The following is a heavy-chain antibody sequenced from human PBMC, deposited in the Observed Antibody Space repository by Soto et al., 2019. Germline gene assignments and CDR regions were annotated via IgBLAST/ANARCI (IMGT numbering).Heavy chain of an antibody. J-gene: IGHJ4*02. CDR1: GFTFDDYA. CDR3: AKAMGSLAVAGNADY. Sequence: EVQLVESGGGLVQPGRSLRLSCAASGFTFDDYAMHWVLQAPGKGLEWVSGISWNSGSIGYADSVKGRFTISRDNAKNSLSLQMNSLRAEDTALYCCAKAMGSLAVAGNADYWGQGTLVTVSS. D-gene: IGHD6-19*01. V-gene: IGHV3-9*01. CDR2: ISWNSGSI.